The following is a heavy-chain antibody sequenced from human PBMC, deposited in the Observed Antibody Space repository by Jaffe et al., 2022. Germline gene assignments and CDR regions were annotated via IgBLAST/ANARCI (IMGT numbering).Heavy chain of an antibody. V-gene: IGHV4-4*02. CDR1: GGSISSSNW. CDR2: IYHSGST. D-gene: IGHD6-6*01. J-gene: IGHJ6*03. CDR3: ARETDGGSSPLYYYYYYMDV. Sequence: QVQLQESGPGLVKPSGTLSLTCAVSGGSISSSNWWSWVRQPPGKGLEWIGEIYHSGSTNYNPSLKSRVTISVDKSKNQFSLKLSSVTAADTAVYYCARETDGGSSPLYYYYYYMDVWGKGTTVTVSS.